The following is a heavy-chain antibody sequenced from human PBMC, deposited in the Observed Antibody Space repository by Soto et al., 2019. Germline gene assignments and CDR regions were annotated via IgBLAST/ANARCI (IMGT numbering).Heavy chain of an antibody. CDR1: GSSITNSFY. V-gene: IGHV4-38-2*02. CDR2: ISHTGRT. D-gene: IGHD2-15*01. Sequence: SETLSLTCRVSGSSITNSFYWGWIRQSPEKGLEWIVSISHTGRTSYNPSLKSRVSISVDTSKNQFSLTLTSVTAADTAVYYCARDPANLALAVAYFDSWGQGTLVTVSS. J-gene: IGHJ4*02. CDR3: ARDPANLALAVAYFDS.